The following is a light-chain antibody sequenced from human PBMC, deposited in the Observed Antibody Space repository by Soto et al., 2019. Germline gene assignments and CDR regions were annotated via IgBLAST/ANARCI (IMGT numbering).Light chain of an antibody. CDR2: GAS. J-gene: IGKJ4*01. CDR3: QQYNNWPPPLT. Sequence: EIVMTQSPATLSVSPGERATLSCRASQSVSSNLAWYQQKPGQAPRLLIYGASTGATGIPARFSGSGSGTEFTLTISSLQSEDFAVYYCQQYNNWPPPLTFGGGTKVDIK. CDR1: QSVSSN. V-gene: IGKV3-15*01.